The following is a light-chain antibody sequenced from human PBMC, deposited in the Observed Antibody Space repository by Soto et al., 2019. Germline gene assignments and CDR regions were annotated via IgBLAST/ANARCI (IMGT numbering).Light chain of an antibody. V-gene: IGLV2-14*03. CDR2: EVS. CDR1: SSDIGGYNF. Sequence: QSALTQPASVSGSPGQSITIYCTGTSSDIGGYNFVSWYQQHPGRAPKLIIYEVSNRPSGVSDHFSGSKSGNTASLTISGLQTEDEADYYCSSFTTSSSLVVFGGGTKLTVL. J-gene: IGLJ2*01. CDR3: SSFTTSSSLVV.